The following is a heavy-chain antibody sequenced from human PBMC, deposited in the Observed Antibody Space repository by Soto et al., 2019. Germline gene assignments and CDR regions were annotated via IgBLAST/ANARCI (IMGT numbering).Heavy chain of an antibody. CDR3: ARKSDCSGGSCPYYFDY. D-gene: IGHD2-15*01. CDR1: GFTFSSYG. J-gene: IGHJ4*02. CDR2: ISGTGGST. Sequence: PGGSLRRSCAASGFTFSSYGMSWVRQAPGKGLEWVSGISGTGGSTYYADSVKGRFTISRDNSKNTLFLQMDSLRAEDTAVYYCARKSDCSGGSCPYYFDYWGQGTLVTVSS. V-gene: IGHV3-23*01.